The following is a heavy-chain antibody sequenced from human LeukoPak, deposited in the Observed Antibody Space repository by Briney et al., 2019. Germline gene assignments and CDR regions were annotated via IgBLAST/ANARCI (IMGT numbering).Heavy chain of an antibody. CDR1: GGSIITYY. CDR2: IYDSGST. J-gene: IGHJ4*02. Sequence: SETLSLTCTLSGGSIITYYWSWLRQPPGKGLEWIGYIYDSGSTNYNPSLKSQVTISEDTSKRQFSLKLRSRTAADTAVYYCARVVGPYCSSTSCYIDYWGQGTVAPVSS. D-gene: IGHD2-2*02. V-gene: IGHV4-59*01. CDR3: ARVVGPYCSSTSCYIDY.